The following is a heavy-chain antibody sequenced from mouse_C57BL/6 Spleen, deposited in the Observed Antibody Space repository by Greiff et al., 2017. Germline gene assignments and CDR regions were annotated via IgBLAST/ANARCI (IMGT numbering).Heavy chain of an antibody. V-gene: IGHV7-3*01. J-gene: IGHJ2*01. CDR3: ARYGNYLDD. CDR1: GFTFTDYY. CDR2: IRNKANGYTT. Sequence: EVMLVESGGGLVQPGGSLSLSCAASGFTFTDYYMSWVRQPPGKALEWLGFIRNKANGYTTEYSASVKGRFTISRDNSQSILYLQMNALRAEDSATYYCARYGNYLDDWGQGTTLTVSS.